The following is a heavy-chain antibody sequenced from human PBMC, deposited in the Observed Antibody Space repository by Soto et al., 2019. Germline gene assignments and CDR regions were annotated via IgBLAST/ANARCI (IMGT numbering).Heavy chain of an antibody. CDR2: INPSGGST. V-gene: IGHV1-46*01. Sequence: ASVKVSCKASGYTLTSYFIQWVRQAPGQGPEWMGIINPSGGSTAYAQRFQGRVTMTRDTSTSTVYMDMSSLRPDDTAVYYCARGSPGTGYGMDVWGQGTTVTVSS. CDR1: GYTLTSYF. J-gene: IGHJ6*02. CDR3: ARGSPGTGYGMDV. D-gene: IGHD6-13*01.